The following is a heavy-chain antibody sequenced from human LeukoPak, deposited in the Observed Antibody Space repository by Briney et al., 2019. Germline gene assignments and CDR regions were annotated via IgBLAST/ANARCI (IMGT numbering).Heavy chain of an antibody. D-gene: IGHD2-2*01. CDR1: GFTFSSYS. CDR3: ARDIGDCSSLSCYDHYYYMDV. CDR2: ISGNSIYI. V-gene: IGHV3-21*01. J-gene: IGHJ6*03. Sequence: GGSLRLSCAASGFTFSSYSMNWVRQAPGKGLEWVSSISGNSIYIYYADSVKGRFTISRDNAKNSLYLQMSSLRAEDTAVYYCARDIGDCSSLSCYDHYYYMDVWGKGTTVTVSS.